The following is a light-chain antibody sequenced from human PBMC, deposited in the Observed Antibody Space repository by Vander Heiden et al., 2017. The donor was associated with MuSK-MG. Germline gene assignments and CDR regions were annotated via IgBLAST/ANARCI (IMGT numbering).Light chain of an antibody. CDR1: QDISNY. CDR2: DAS. Sequence: DIQMTQSPSSLSASVGDRVTITCQASQDISNYLNWYQQKPGKAPKLLIYDASNLETGVPSRFSGSGSGTDFTFTISSLQPEDFATYYCQQEDNLPITFGQGTLMEIK. J-gene: IGKJ5*01. CDR3: QQEDNLPIT. V-gene: IGKV1-33*01.